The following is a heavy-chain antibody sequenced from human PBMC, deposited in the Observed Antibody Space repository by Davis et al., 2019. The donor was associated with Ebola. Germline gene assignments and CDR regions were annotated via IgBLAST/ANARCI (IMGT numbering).Heavy chain of an antibody. CDR1: GGSFSGYY. Sequence: MHSETLSLTCAVYGGSFSGYYWSWIRQPPGKGLEWIGEINHSGSTNYNPSLKSRVTISVDTSKNQFSLKLSSVTAADTAVYYCARGNSGYYFDYWGQGTLVTVSS. J-gene: IGHJ4*02. D-gene: IGHD1-7*01. V-gene: IGHV4-34*01. CDR2: INHSGST. CDR3: ARGNSGYYFDY.